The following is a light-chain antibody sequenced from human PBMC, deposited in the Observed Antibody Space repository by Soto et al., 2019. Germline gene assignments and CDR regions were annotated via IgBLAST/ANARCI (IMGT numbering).Light chain of an antibody. CDR3: LLDYSYFWA. V-gene: IGKV1-6*01. J-gene: IGKJ1*01. CDR2: AAS. CDR1: QGIRSA. Sequence: AIQVTQSPSSLSASVGDRVTITCRTSQGIRSALGWYQQKPGKVPKLLIYAASTLQSGVPSRFSGSGSGRDFPLTISSLQPEDFATYYCLLDYSYFWAFGQGTKVGIK.